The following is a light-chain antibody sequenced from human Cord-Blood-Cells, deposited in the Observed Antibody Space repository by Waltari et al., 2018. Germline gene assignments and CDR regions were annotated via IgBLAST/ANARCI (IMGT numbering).Light chain of an antibody. CDR2: AAS. V-gene: IGKV2D-29*01. J-gene: IGKJ4*01. CDR1: QSLLHSDGKTY. CDR3: QQLNSYPLT. Sequence: DIVMTQTPLSLSVTPGQPASISCKSSQSLLHSDGKTYLYWYLQKPGQPPQLLIYAASTLQSGVPSRFSGSGSGTEFTLTISSLQPEDFATYYCQQLNSYPLTFGGGTKVEIK.